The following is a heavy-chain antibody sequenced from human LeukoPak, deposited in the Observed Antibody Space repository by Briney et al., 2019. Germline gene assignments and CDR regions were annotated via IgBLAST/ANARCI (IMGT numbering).Heavy chain of an antibody. D-gene: IGHD3-22*01. Sequence: SETPSLTCTVSGGSIRSGGHYWAWIRQPPGKGLEWIGSIYYSGSTYYNPSLENRVTISIDTSKNHFSLKLSSLSAADTSVYYCAKRDDSGGNLVDLWGQGTLVTVS. CDR3: AKRDDSGGNLVDL. CDR2: IYYSGST. J-gene: IGHJ1*01. V-gene: IGHV4-39*02. CDR1: GGSIRSGGHY.